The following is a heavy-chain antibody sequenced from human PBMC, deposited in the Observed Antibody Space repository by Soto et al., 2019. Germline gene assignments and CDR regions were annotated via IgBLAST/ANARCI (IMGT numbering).Heavy chain of an antibody. Sequence: ASVNVSCKASGYTFSGYYVHWVRQAPGQGLEWMGWINCKSGGTNYAQKFQGRVTLTRDTSISTAYMELTSLRSDDTAVYYCARYNVILDYFDSWGHGTLVTVSS. D-gene: IGHD2-21*01. CDR2: INCKSGGT. J-gene: IGHJ4*01. CDR3: ARYNVILDYFDS. CDR1: GYTFSGYY. V-gene: IGHV1-2*02.